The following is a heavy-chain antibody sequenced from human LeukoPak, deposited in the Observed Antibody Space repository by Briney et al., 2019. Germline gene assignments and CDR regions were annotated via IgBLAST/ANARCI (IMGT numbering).Heavy chain of an antibody. D-gene: IGHD6-13*01. Sequence: SETLSLTCTVSGGSISSSSYYWGWIRQPPGKGLEWIGSIYYSGSTYYNPSLKSRVTISVDTSKNQFSLKLSSVTAADTAVYYCAGHARIAAAGRGAFDYWGQGTLVTVXS. CDR2: IYYSGST. V-gene: IGHV4-39*01. J-gene: IGHJ4*02. CDR1: GGSISSSSYY. CDR3: AGHARIAAAGRGAFDY.